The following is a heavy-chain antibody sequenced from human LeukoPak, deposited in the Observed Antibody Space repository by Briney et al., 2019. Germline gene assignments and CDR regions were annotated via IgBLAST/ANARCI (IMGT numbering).Heavy chain of an antibody. Sequence: PGGSLRLSCAASGFTFSSYEMNWVRQAPGKGLEWVSSISSTASYIYYADSVKGRFTISRDNAKSSLHLQINSLTIDDTAVYYCARSRRTVPQVPTQVKNYYMDVWGIGTTVTVSS. CDR2: ISSTASYI. CDR1: GFTFSSYE. J-gene: IGHJ6*03. D-gene: IGHD2-21*01. V-gene: IGHV3-48*03. CDR3: ARSRRTVPQVPTQVKNYYMDV.